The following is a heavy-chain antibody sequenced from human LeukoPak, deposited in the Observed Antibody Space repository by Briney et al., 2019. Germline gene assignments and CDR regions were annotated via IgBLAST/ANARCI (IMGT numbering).Heavy chain of an antibody. CDR2: IVVGSGNT. CDR3: AVDVIYESD. J-gene: IGHJ4*02. Sequence: SVKVSCKASGFTFSNSAMQCVRQARGQRLEWIGWIVVGSGNTNYAQKFQERVTITRDMSTSTAYMELSSLRSEDTAVYYCAVDVIYESDWGQGTLVTVSS. CDR1: GFTFSNSA. V-gene: IGHV1-58*02. D-gene: IGHD2/OR15-2a*01.